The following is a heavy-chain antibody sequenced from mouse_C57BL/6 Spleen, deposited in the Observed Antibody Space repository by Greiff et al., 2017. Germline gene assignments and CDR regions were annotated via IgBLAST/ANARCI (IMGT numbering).Heavy chain of an antibody. V-gene: IGHV1-52*01. CDR3: ARWEDSYGNYLTGTRAMDY. Sequence: QVHVKQPGAELVRPGSSVKLSCKASGYTFTSYWMHWVKQRPIQGLEWIGNIDPSDSETHSNQKFKDKATLTVDKSSSTAYMQLSSLTSEDSAVYYCARWEDSYGNYLTGTRAMDYWGQGTSVTVSS. J-gene: IGHJ4*01. CDR2: IDPSDSET. CDR1: GYTFTSYW. D-gene: IGHD2-1*01.